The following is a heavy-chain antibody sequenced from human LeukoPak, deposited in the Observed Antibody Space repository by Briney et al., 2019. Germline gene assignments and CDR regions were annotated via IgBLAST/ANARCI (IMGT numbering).Heavy chain of an antibody. J-gene: IGHJ6*03. CDR1: GYSISSSSY. V-gene: IGHV4-38-2*02. Sequence: PSETLSLTCTVSGYSISSSSYWGWIRQPPGKGLEWIGSVYHSGSTYYKPSLTSRVTISVDTSKNQFSLKLTSVTAADTAVYYCARAQFVRGYYYYYYMDVWGKGTTVTVSS. CDR3: ARAQFVRGYYYYYYMDV. D-gene: IGHD6-6*01. CDR2: VYHSGST.